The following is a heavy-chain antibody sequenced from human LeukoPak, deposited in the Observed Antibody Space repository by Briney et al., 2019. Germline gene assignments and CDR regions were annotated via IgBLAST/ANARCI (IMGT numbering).Heavy chain of an antibody. CDR1: GFTFSSYA. V-gene: IGHV3-23*01. J-gene: IGHJ4*02. Sequence: PGGSLRLSCAASGFTFSSYAMSWVRQVPGKGLEWVSVISGNGGSTHYTDSVKGRFTISRDNSKNTLYLQMNSLRTEDTALYYCAKGPTAMVSPDYFDYWGQGTLVTVSS. CDR2: ISGNGGST. D-gene: IGHD5-18*01. CDR3: AKGPTAMVSPDYFDY.